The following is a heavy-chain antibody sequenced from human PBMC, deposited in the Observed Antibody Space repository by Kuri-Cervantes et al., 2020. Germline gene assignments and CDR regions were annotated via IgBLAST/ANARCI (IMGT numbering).Heavy chain of an antibody. D-gene: IGHD6-19*01. J-gene: IGHJ4*02. CDR1: GGSFSGYY. CDR2: INHSGST. Sequence: LRLSCAVYGGSFSGYYWSWIRQPPGKGLEWIGEINHSGSTNYNPSLKSRVTISVDTSKNQFSLKLSSVTAADTAVYYCARAEYSSGWYVYFDYWGQGTLVTVSS. CDR3: ARAEYSSGWYVYFDY. V-gene: IGHV4-34*01.